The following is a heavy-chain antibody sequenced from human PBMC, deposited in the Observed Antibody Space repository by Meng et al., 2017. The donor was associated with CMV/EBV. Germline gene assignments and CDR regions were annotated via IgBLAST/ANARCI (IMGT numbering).Heavy chain of an antibody. D-gene: IGHD3-22*01. J-gene: IGHJ4*02. CDR1: GFTFSSYA. V-gene: IGHV3-30-3*01. CDR2: ISYDGSNK. CDR3: ARDSGRPLTYYYDSSGYYTFAY. Sequence: GSLRLSCAASGFTFSSYAMHWVRQAPGKGLEWVAVISYDGSNKYYADSVKGRFTISRDNSKNTLYLQMNSLRAEDTAVYYCARDSGRPLTYYYDSSGYYTFAYWGQGTLVTLSS.